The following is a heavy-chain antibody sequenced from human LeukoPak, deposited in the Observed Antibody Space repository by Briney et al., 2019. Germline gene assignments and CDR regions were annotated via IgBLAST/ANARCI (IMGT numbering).Heavy chain of an antibody. V-gene: IGHV4-39*01. CDR1: GGSISSSSYY. CDR3: ARRYIVNHGFDI. Sequence: SETLSLTCTVSGGSISSSSYYWGWIRQPPGKGLEWIGSIYYSGSTYYNPSLKSRVTISVDTSKNQFSLKLSSVTAADTAVYHCARRYIVNHGFDIWGQGTMVTVSS. CDR2: IYYSGST. J-gene: IGHJ3*02. D-gene: IGHD5/OR15-5a*01.